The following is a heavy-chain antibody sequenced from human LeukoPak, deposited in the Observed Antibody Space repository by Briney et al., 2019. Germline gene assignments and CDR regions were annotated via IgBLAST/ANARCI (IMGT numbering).Heavy chain of an antibody. Sequence: ASVKVSCKASGYAFTSYHIHWMRQAPGQGLGWMGIIIPSSGSTTYAQKFQGRVTMTRDTSTSTVCMELSSLTSDDTAVYFCARSDYNDYRGLGFWGQGTLVTVSS. CDR3: ARSDYNDYRGLGF. CDR1: GYAFTSYH. D-gene: IGHD4-11*01. J-gene: IGHJ4*02. CDR2: IIPSSGST. V-gene: IGHV1-46*01.